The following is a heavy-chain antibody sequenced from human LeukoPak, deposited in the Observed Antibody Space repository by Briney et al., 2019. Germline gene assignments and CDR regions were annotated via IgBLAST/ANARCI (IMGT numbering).Heavy chain of an antibody. CDR1: GFTFSSNS. CDR2: ISRSSRKI. CDR3: ARDSGHYSFDI. D-gene: IGHD3-10*01. V-gene: IGHV3-21*03. Sequence: PGGSLRLSCAASGFTFSSNSMRWVRQAPGKGLEWVSSISRSSRKIYYADSVKGGFTISRDNHKNSLYLQMNSLRAEDTAVYYCARDSGHYSFDIWVRGTMVTVSS. J-gene: IGHJ3*02.